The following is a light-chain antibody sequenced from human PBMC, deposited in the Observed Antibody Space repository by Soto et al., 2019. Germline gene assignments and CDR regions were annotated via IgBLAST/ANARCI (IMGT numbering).Light chain of an antibody. J-gene: IGKJ2*01. CDR1: QSVSSD. CDR3: QKYGRSPPT. V-gene: IGKV3-20*01. Sequence: EIVLTQSPGILSSSPGERATLSCRASQSVSSDLALYQQNPGQAPRLLIYGASSRAIGITDRFSGSGSGTAFTLSVSRLEPEDFAVFYCQKYGRSPPTFGQGTKVDIK. CDR2: GAS.